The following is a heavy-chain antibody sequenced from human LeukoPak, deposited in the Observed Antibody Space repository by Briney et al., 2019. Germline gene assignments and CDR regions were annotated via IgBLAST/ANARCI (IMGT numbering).Heavy chain of an antibody. CDR3: ARGFDGYPFGWWFDP. Sequence: PGGSLRLSRVVSGFTFSTYWMHWVRQAPGKGLVWVSRVSADGSTTIYADSVKGRFTISRDNGINTVYLQMNSLRAEDTAVYYCARGFDGYPFGWWFDPWGQGTLVTVSS. D-gene: IGHD5-24*01. V-gene: IGHV3-74*01. CDR2: VSADGSTT. CDR1: GFTFSTYW. J-gene: IGHJ5*02.